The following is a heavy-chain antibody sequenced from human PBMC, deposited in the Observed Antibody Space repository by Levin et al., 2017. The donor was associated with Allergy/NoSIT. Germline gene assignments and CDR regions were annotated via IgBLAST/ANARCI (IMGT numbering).Heavy chain of an antibody. J-gene: IGHJ3*02. V-gene: IGHV3-23*01. CDR3: AKGHYYDSSGFLYKSDAFDI. CDR2: ISGNGRSI. Sequence: GESLKISCAASGFTFSSYAMSWVRQAPGKGLEWVSTISGNGRSIYYVDSVKGRFTISRDNPKNTLYLHVNSLRAEDTAVYYCAKGHYYDSSGFLYKSDAFDIWGQGTMVTVSS. CDR1: GFTFSSYA. D-gene: IGHD3-22*01.